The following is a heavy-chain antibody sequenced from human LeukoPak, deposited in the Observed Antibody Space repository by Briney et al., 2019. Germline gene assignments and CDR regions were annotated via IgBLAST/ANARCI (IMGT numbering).Heavy chain of an antibody. CDR3: ARGHLPVVDGDSLSDAFDI. CDR1: GFTFSSYD. CDR2: IGTAGDT. D-gene: IGHD2-15*01. Sequence: GGSLRLSCAASGFTFSSYDMHWVRQATGKGLEWVSGIGTAGDTYYPGSVKDRFTISRENARNSLYLQINSLRVEDTAVYYCARGHLPVVDGDSLSDAFDIWGQGTMVTVSS. J-gene: IGHJ3*02. V-gene: IGHV3-13*01.